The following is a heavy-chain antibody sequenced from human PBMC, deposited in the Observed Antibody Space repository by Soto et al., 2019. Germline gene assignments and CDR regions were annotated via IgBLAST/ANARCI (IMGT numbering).Heavy chain of an antibody. CDR2: ISGSGGST. J-gene: IGHJ6*02. V-gene: IGHV3-23*01. CDR1: GFTVSSYA. CDR3: AKDLEPKLYYYYYYGMDV. Sequence: GGSLRLSCAASGFTVSSYAMSWVRQAPGKGLEWVSAISGSGGSTYYADSVKGRFTISRDNSKNTLYLQMNSLRAEDTAVYYCAKDLEPKLYYYYYYGMDVWGQGTTVTVSS. D-gene: IGHD1-1*01.